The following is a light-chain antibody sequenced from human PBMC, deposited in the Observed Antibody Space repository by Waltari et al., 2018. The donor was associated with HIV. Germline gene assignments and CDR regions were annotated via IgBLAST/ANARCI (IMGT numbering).Light chain of an antibody. CDR3: QQSYTSSYT. CDR2: GAS. Sequence: DMQMTQSPSSMSASVGDRVTVTCRASHSIVDPLTWFQQRPGKAPTLLIFGASSLHGGVPTRFSGSGSGSDFTLTIHSLQPEDFATYWCQQSYTSSYTFGQGTRLEIK. CDR1: HSIVDP. V-gene: IGKV1-39*01. J-gene: IGKJ2*01.